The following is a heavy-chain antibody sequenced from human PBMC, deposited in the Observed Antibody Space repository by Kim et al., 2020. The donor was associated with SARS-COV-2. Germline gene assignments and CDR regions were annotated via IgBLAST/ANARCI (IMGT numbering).Heavy chain of an antibody. V-gene: IGHV4-4*02. J-gene: IGHJ4*02. CDR3: ARHSQWLVTYYFDY. CDR2: IYHSGST. Sequence: SETLSLTCAVSGGSISSSNWWSWVRQPPGKGLEWIGEIYHSGSTNYNPSLKSRVTISVDKSKNQFSLKLSSVTAADTAVYYCARHSQWLVTYYFDYWGQGTLVTVSS. D-gene: IGHD6-19*01. CDR1: GGSISSSNW.